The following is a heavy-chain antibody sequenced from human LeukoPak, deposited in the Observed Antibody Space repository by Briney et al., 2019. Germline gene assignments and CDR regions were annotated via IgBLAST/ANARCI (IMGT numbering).Heavy chain of an antibody. CDR1: GFTFSSYE. CDR3: ALNRGSGWYFHY. J-gene: IGHJ4*02. Sequence: GGSLRLSCAASGFTFSSYEMNWVRQAPGKGLEWVSYISSSGSTIYYADSVKGRFTISRDNAKNSLYLQMNSLRADDTAVYYCALNRGSGWYFHYWGQGTLVTVSS. CDR2: ISSSGSTI. V-gene: IGHV3-48*03. D-gene: IGHD6-19*01.